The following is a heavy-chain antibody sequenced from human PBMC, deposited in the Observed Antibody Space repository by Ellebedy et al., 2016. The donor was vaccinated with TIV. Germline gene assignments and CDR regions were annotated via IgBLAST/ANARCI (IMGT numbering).Heavy chain of an antibody. D-gene: IGHD6-19*01. CDR1: GFTFSSYG. CDR2: ISSDAYNT. V-gene: IGHV3-30*18. CDR3: AKRPIAVPGPNDGRRFFDY. Sequence: PGGSLRLSCAASGFTFSSYGMHWVRQAPGKGLEWVALISSDAYNTYYSDSVKGRFTISRDNSKNTLFLQMNSLRAEDTAVYYCAKRPIAVPGPNDGRRFFDYWGQGALVTVSS. J-gene: IGHJ4*02.